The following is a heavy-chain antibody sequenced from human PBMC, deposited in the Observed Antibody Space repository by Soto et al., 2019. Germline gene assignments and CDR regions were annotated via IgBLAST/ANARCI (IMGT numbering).Heavy chain of an antibody. CDR2: IWYDGSNK. D-gene: IGHD1-26*01. V-gene: IGHV3-33*01. CDR1: GFTFSSYD. CDR3: ARDRDSGSYYSVY. J-gene: IGHJ4*02. Sequence: QVQLVEAGGGVVQPGRSLRLSCAASGFTFSSYDMHWVRQAPGKGLEWVAVIWYDGSNKYYADSVKGRFTISRDNSKNTLYLQMNSLRAEDTAVYYCARDRDSGSYYSVYWGQGTLVTVSS.